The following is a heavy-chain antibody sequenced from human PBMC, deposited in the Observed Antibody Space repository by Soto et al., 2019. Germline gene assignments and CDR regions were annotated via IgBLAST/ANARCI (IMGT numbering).Heavy chain of an antibody. D-gene: IGHD6-13*01. CDR1: GFTFDDYA. J-gene: IGHJ4*02. V-gene: IGHV3-9*01. Sequence: GGSLRLSCAASGFTFDDYAMHWVRQAPGKGLEWVSGISWNSGSIGYADSVKGRFTISRDNAKNSLYLQMNSLRAEDTALYYCAKEPRRVAAAGTGALDYWGQGTLATVSS. CDR3: AKEPRRVAAAGTGALDY. CDR2: ISWNSGSI.